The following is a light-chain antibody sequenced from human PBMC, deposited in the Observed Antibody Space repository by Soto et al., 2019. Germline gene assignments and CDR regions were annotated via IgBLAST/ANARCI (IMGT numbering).Light chain of an antibody. V-gene: IGKV1-39*01. CDR2: AAS. Sequence: IQLTQSPSSLSASVGDRVTITCRASQSISSYLNWYQQKPGKDPKLLIYAASSLQSVVPSRFRGSVSGTDFTLTISGLQPEDLATYYSQQSYSTLRTVGQGTKVDSK. CDR3: QQSYSTLRT. J-gene: IGKJ1*01. CDR1: QSISSY.